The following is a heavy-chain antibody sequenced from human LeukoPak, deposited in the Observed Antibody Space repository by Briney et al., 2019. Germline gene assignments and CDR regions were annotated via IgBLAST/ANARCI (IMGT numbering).Heavy chain of an antibody. CDR1: GYTFTSYD. V-gene: IGHV1-8*03. CDR2: MNPNSGNT. Sequence: GASVKVSCKASGYTFTSYDINWVRQATGQGLEWMGWMNPNSGNTGYAQKFQGRVTITRNTSISTAYMELSSLRSEDTAVYYCARVLMSGSSSTFDYWGQGTLVTVSS. J-gene: IGHJ4*02. CDR3: ARVLMSGSSSTFDY. D-gene: IGHD1-26*01.